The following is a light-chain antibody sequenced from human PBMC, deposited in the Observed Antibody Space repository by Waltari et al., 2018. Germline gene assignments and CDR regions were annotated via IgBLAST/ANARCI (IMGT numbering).Light chain of an antibody. CDR3: QQYTTYSGT. CDR2: DAS. V-gene: IGKV1-5*01. Sequence: DIQMTQSPSTLSASVGDRVTITCRARQSISGFLAWYQQKPGKAPKSLIYDASTLESGVPPRCSGTGSGTEFTLTISSLHPDDFATYFCQQYTTYSGTFGQGTKVELK. J-gene: IGKJ1*01. CDR1: QSISGF.